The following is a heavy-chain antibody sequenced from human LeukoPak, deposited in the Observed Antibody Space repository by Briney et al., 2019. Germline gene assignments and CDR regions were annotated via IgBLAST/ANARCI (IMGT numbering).Heavy chain of an antibody. CDR1: RFTFSSYG. CDR3: ARDEVSWSYYFDY. D-gene: IGHD6-13*01. Sequence: GRSLRLSCAASRFTFSSYGMHWVRQAPGKGLEWVAVIWYDGSNKYYADSVKGRFTISRDNSKNTLYLQMNSLRAEDTAVYYCARDEVSWSYYFDYWRQGTLVTVSS. J-gene: IGHJ4*02. CDR2: IWYDGSNK. V-gene: IGHV3-33*01.